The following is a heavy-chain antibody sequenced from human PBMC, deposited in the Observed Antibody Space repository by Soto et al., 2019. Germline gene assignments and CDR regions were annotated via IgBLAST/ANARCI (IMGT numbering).Heavy chain of an antibody. CDR2: ISWNSGSI. J-gene: IGHJ6*03. D-gene: IGHD6-19*01. CDR1: GFTFDDYA. CDR3: AKDHQWLSSQSYYMDV. Sequence: GGSLRLSCAASGFTFDDYAMHWVRQAPGKGLEWVSGISWNSGSIGYADSVKGRFTISRDNAKNSLYLQMNSLRAEDTALYYCAKDHQWLSSQSYYMDVWGKGTTVTVSS. V-gene: IGHV3-9*01.